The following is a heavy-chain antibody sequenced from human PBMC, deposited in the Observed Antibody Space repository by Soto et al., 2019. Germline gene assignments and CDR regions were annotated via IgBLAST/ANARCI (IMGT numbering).Heavy chain of an antibody. J-gene: IGHJ4*02. CDR3: TSGLIVVVAASRLAVY. D-gene: IGHD2-21*01. V-gene: IGHV3-15*07. Sequence: EVQLVESGGGLLKPGESVRLSCAASGFSFDNAWMNWVRQAPGKGLEWVGRIQSKTYGEATDYAAPVKGRSTISRDDSKNTLYLHMNSLKDEDSAVYYCTSGLIVVVAASRLAVYWGQGTLVTVSS. CDR2: IQSKTYGEAT. CDR1: GFSFDNAW.